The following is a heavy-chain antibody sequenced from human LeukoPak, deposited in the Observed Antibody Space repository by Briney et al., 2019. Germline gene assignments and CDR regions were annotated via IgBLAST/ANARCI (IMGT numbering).Heavy chain of an antibody. CDR3: ATRGAVVAEGPDAFDI. CDR1: GYSFTSYW. J-gene: IGHJ3*02. CDR2: IYPGDSDT. D-gene: IGHD2-15*01. V-gene: IGHV5-51*01. Sequence: GESLKISCKGSGYSFTSYWIGWVRQMPGKGLEWMGIIYPGDSDTRYSPSFQGQVTISADKSISTAYLQWSSLKASDTAMYYCATRGAVVAEGPDAFDIWGQGTMVTVSS.